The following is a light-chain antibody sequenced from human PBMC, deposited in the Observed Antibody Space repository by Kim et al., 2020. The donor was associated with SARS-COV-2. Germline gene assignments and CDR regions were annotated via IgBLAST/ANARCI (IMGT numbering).Light chain of an antibody. Sequence: PGERATISCRASQSVSSYLAWYQQKPGQAPRLLIYDASNRATGIPARFSGSGSGTDFTLTISSLEPEDFAVYYCQQRSNWPPKLTFGGGTKVEIK. CDR3: QQRSNWPPKLT. V-gene: IGKV3-11*01. CDR1: QSVSSY. J-gene: IGKJ4*01. CDR2: DAS.